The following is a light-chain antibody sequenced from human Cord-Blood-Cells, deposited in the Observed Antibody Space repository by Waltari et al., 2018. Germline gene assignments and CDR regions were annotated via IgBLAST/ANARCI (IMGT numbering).Light chain of an antibody. CDR3: AAWDDSLNGLV. CDR1: SSNIGSNT. J-gene: IGLJ3*02. Sequence: QSVLTQPPSASGTPGQRVTISCSGSSSNIGSNTVNWYQQLPGTAPKLLIYSNNQRPSGFPDRCSGSKSGTSASLAISGLQSEDEADYYCAAWDDSLNGLVFGGGTKLTVL. V-gene: IGLV1-44*01. CDR2: SNN.